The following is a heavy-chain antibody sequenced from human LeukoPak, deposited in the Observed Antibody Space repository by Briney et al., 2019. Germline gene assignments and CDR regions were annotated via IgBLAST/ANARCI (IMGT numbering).Heavy chain of an antibody. Sequence: GGSLRLSCAASGFTFSSYGMHWVRQAPGKGLEWVAFIRYDGSNKYYADSVKGRFTISRDNSKNTLYLQMNSLRAEDTAVYYCAKDPYTMIVVVTPFPDYWGQGTLVTVSS. J-gene: IGHJ4*02. CDR1: GFTFSSYG. CDR2: IRYDGSNK. D-gene: IGHD3-22*01. V-gene: IGHV3-30*02. CDR3: AKDPYTMIVVVTPFPDY.